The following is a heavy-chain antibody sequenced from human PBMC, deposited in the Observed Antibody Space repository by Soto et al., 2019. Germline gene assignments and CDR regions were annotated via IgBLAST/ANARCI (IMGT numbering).Heavy chain of an antibody. CDR3: SRAGILTTPYYFDY. D-gene: IGHD4-4*01. V-gene: IGHV3-72*01. J-gene: IGHJ4*01. CDR1: EFTFSDHY. CDR2: IRNKANSYTT. Sequence: EVQLVESGGGLVQPGRSLRLSCAAFEFTFSDHYMDWVRQAPGKGLEWVGRIRNKANSYTTEYAASVKGRFTISRDDSKNSLFLPMNSLKTEDTAVYYCSRAGILTTPYYFDYWGQGTLVTVSS.